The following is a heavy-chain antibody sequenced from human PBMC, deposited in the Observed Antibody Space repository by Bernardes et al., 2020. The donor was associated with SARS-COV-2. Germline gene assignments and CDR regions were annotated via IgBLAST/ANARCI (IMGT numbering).Heavy chain of an antibody. J-gene: IGHJ4*02. Sequence: GSLSLSCAASGFTFSSYGMHWVRQAPGKGLEWVAVISYDGSNKYYADSVKGRFTISRDNSKNTLYLQMNSLRAEDTAVYYCARPYSGSYYGHFDYWGQGTLVTVSS. CDR3: ARPYSGSYYGHFDY. V-gene: IGHV3-30*03. D-gene: IGHD1-26*01. CDR1: GFTFSSYG. CDR2: ISYDGSNK.